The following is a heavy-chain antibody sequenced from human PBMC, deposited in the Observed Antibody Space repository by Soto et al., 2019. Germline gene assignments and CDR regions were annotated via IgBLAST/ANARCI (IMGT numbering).Heavy chain of an antibody. CDR2: INPKFGDT. D-gene: IGHD3-10*02. V-gene: IGHV1-2*02. Sequence: QVRLVQSGAEVKEPGDSVRVSCEASGYTFTAYHIHWVRQAPGQGLEWMGWINPKFGDTGYAQDFQGRVSMTSDMSISTVYMELSRLTSDDTAIYYCARNMDYYYGRGSGNGHGVWDQGTTVTVFS. CDR3: ARNMDYYYGRGSGNGHGV. CDR1: GYTFTAYH. J-gene: IGHJ6*02.